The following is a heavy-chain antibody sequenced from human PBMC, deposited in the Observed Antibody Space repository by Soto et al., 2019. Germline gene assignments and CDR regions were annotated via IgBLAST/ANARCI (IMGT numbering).Heavy chain of an antibody. D-gene: IGHD4-4*01. V-gene: IGHV1-2*04. Sequence: ASVKVSCKASGYTFTGYYMHWVRQAPGQGLEWMGWINPNSGGTNYAQKFQGWGTMTRDTSISTAYMELSRLRSDDTAVYYCARDKQETTVTNYFYYYYGMDVWGQGTTVTVSS. CDR1: GYTFTGYY. CDR2: INPNSGGT. J-gene: IGHJ6*02. CDR3: ARDKQETTVTNYFYYYYGMDV.